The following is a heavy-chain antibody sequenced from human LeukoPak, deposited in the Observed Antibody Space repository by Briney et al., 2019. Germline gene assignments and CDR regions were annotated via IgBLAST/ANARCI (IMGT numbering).Heavy chain of an antibody. D-gene: IGHD5-18*01. CDR1: GFSFSTYG. CDR2: IRYDGGNK. CDR3: ARAISAMVADN. Sequence: GGSLRLSCAASGFSFSTYGMHWVRQAPGNGLEWVAVIRYDGGNKNYGDSVKGRFTISRDNSKNTLYLQMNTLRAEDTAVYYCARAISAMVADNWGQGTLVTVSS. V-gene: IGHV3-33*01. J-gene: IGHJ4*02.